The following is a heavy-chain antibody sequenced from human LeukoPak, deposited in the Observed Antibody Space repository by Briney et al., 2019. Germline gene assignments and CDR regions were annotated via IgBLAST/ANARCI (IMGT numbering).Heavy chain of an antibody. CDR2: INWDGSNT. CDR3: AELGITMIGGV. CDR1: GFTFDDYT. V-gene: IGHV3-43*01. D-gene: IGHD3-10*02. J-gene: IGHJ6*04. Sequence: AGGSLRLSCAASGFTFDDYTMYWVRQVPGKGLEWVSLINWDGSNTYYADSVKGRFTISRDNAKNSLYLQMNSLRAEDTAVYYCAELGITMIGGVWGKGTTVTISS.